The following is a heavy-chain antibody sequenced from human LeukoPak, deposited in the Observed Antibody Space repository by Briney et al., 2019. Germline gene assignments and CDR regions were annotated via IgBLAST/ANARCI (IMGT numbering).Heavy chain of an antibody. Sequence: GGSLRLSCSTSGFSFSGTWMTWVRQAPGKGLECVANIKPDGSTKYYIDSVKGRFTVSRDNAKKSLYLQMNSLRVEDTAIYHCATDVYGDSGGWGQGTLVTVSS. D-gene: IGHD3-22*01. CDR2: IKPDGSTK. CDR3: ATDVYGDSGG. CDR1: GFSFSGTW. V-gene: IGHV3-7*01. J-gene: IGHJ4*02.